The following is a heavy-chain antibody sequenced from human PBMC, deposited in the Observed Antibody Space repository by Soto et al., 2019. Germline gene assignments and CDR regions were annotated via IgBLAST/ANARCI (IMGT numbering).Heavy chain of an antibody. D-gene: IGHD4-4*01. CDR3: ARGILTTVTKGLCAFDI. CDR1: RFTFSSYS. CDR2: ISSSSSYI. Sequence: CLRLTCASCRFTFSSYSLNLVRQATGKGLEWVSSISSSSSYIYYADSVKGRFTISRDNAKNSLYLQMNSLRAEDTAVYYCARGILTTVTKGLCAFDIWGQGTMVTVSS. J-gene: IGHJ3*02. V-gene: IGHV3-21*01.